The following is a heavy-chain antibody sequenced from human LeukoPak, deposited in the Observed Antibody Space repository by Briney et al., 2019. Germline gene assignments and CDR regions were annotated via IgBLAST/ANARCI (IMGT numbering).Heavy chain of an antibody. V-gene: IGHV3-23*01. D-gene: IGHD2-15*01. CDR3: ARAILYCSGGSCYTFDP. Sequence: GRSLRLSCAASGFIFSNYALSWVRQAPGRGLEWVSGISASGGSTFYAGSVKGRFTISRDNTKNTLYLQMNSLTAEDTALYYCARAILYCSGGSCYTFDPWGQGTLVTVSS. CDR1: GFIFSNYA. CDR2: ISASGGST. J-gene: IGHJ5*02.